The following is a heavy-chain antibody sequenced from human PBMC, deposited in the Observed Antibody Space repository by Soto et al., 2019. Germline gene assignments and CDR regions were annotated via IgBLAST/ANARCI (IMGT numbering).Heavy chain of an antibody. J-gene: IGHJ4*02. CDR2: ISYDGSNK. CDR1: GFTFSSYA. Sequence: GSLRLSCAASGFTFSSYAMHWVRQAPGKGLEWVAVISYDGSNKYYADSVKGRFTISRDNSKNTLYLQMNSLRAEDTAVYYCARDLWDYVWGSYRPFDYWGQGTMVTVYS. V-gene: IGHV3-30-3*01. CDR3: ARDLWDYVWGSYRPFDY. D-gene: IGHD3-16*02.